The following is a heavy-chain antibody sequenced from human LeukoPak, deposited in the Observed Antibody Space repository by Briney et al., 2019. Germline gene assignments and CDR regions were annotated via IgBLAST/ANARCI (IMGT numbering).Heavy chain of an antibody. J-gene: IGHJ3*02. CDR1: GYTFTSYY. V-gene: IGHV1-46*01. CDR2: INPSGGST. Sequence: ASVKVSCKASGYTFTSYYMHWVRQAPGQGLEWMGIINPSGGSTSYAQKFQGRVTMTRDTSTSTVYMELSSLRSEDTAVYYCARIFAYDSSGYMDAFDIWGQGTMVIVSS. CDR3: ARIFAYDSSGYMDAFDI. D-gene: IGHD3-22*01.